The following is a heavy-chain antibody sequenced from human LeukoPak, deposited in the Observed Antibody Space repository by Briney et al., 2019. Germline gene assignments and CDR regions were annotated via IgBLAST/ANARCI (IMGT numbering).Heavy chain of an antibody. V-gene: IGHV4-59*01. J-gene: IGHJ3*02. CDR1: GGSISSYY. D-gene: IGHD3-22*01. CDR3: ARERDSSGFDAFDI. Sequence: SETLSLTCTVSGGSISSYYWSWIRQPPWKGLEWIGYIYYSGSTNYNPSLKSRVIISVDTSKNQFSLKLSSVTAADTAVYYCARERDSSGFDAFDIWGQGTMVTVSS. CDR2: IYYSGST.